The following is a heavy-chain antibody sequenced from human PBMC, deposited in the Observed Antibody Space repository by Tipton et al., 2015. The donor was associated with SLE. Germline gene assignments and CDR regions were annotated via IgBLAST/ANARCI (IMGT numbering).Heavy chain of an antibody. CDR3: VRDGDLGPETLDY. Sequence: GLVKPSQTLSLICAISGDSVSSNRAAWNWIRQSPSRCLEWLGRTYYRSKWFTNYAVSVKSRITINPDTSKNQFSLHLNSVTPDDTAVYYCVRDGDLGPETLDYWGQGTLVTVSS. J-gene: IGHJ4*02. V-gene: IGHV6-1*01. D-gene: IGHD1-14*01. CDR2: TYYRSKWFT. CDR1: GDSVSSNRAA.